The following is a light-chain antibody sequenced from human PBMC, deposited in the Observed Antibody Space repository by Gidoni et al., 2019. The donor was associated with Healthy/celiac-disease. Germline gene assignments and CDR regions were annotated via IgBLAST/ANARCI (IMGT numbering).Light chain of an antibody. CDR3: QQYYSYTPYT. CDR1: QGISSY. V-gene: IGKV1-8*01. CDR2: AAS. Sequence: AIRLTQSPSSLSASTGDRVTITCRASQGISSYLAWYQQKPGKAPKLLLYAASTLQSGVPSRFSGSGSGTDFTLTISCLQSEDFATYYCQQYYSYTPYTFGQGTKLEIK. J-gene: IGKJ2*01.